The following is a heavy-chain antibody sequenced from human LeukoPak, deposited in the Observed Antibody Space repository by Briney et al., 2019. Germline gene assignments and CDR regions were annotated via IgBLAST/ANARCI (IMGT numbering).Heavy chain of an antibody. V-gene: IGHV4-59*08. D-gene: IGHD6-19*01. CDR2: IYYSGST. J-gene: IGHJ4*02. Sequence: PSETLSLTCTVSGGSISSYYWSWIRQTPGKGLEWIGYIYYSGSTNYNPSLKSRVTISVDTSKNQFSLKLSSVTAADTAVYYCARLYSSGWEFDYWGQGTLVTVSS. CDR1: GGSISSYY. CDR3: ARLYSSGWEFDY.